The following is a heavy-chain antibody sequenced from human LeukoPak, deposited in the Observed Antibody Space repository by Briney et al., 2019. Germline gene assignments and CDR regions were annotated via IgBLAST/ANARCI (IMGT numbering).Heavy chain of an antibody. V-gene: IGHV1-2*02. Sequence: GASVQVSCKASVSPFTGYYIHWVRQDPGHPMEWLGWISTNSGPTSYAKKFKSRITMTRNTSISTAYIELSRLRSDDTAVYYCATDSGYPYYFDYGGLGTLVTVSS. CDR1: VSPFTGYY. D-gene: IGHD3-22*01. CDR3: ATDSGYPYYFDY. CDR2: ISTNSGPT. J-gene: IGHJ4*02.